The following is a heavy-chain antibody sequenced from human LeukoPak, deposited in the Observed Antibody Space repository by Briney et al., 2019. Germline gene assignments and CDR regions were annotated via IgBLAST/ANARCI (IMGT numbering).Heavy chain of an antibody. D-gene: IGHD3-22*01. CDR3: AREYYDRSGRKHAFDI. J-gene: IGHJ3*02. CDR2: IDPDSGGT. Sequence: ASVKVSCTASGYTFINYYMHWVRQAPGQGLEWMGRIDPDSGGTSYAQNFQGRVTMTTDTSISTAYMELSRLRSDDTAVYYCAREYYDRSGRKHAFDIWGQETMVTVSS. CDR1: GYTFINYY. V-gene: IGHV1-2*02.